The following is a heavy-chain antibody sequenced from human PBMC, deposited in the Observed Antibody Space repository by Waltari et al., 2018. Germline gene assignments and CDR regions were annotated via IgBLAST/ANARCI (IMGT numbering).Heavy chain of an antibody. Sequence: EVQLVESGGTLVQPGGSWGLPVLASESPSMSCGMTWVRQAPGKGLEWLANINEDGSEKFYVDSVTGRFSISRDNAKNSLYLQMNTLTVEDTAVYYCARADYGGSADYDYWGQGTLVTVSS. D-gene: IGHD4-17*01. J-gene: IGHJ4*02. CDR1: ESPSMSCG. CDR2: INEDGSEK. V-gene: IGHV3-7*04. CDR3: ARADYGGSADYDY.